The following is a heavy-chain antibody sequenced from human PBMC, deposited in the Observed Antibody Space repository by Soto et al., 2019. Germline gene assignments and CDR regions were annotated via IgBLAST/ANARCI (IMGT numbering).Heavy chain of an antibody. J-gene: IGHJ4*02. Sequence: SETLSLTCTVSGGSISSSSYYWGWIRQPPGKGLEWIGSIYYSGSTYYNPSLKSRVTISGDTSKNQFSLKLSSVTAADTAVYYCARHVGSGSYSPRYYFDYWGQGTLVTVSS. D-gene: IGHD1-26*01. CDR3: ARHVGSGSYSPRYYFDY. CDR1: GGSISSSSYY. CDR2: IYYSGST. V-gene: IGHV4-39*01.